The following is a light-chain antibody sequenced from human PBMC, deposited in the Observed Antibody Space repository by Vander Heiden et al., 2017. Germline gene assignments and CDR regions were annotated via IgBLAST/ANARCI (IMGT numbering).Light chain of an antibody. CDR3: CSYAGSSTVV. Sequence: SALTQPAPVSGSPGQSITISCTGTSSEVGSYNLVSWYQQPPGKAPKLMIYEGSKRPSGVSNRFSGSKSGNTASLTISGLQAEDEADYYCCSYAGSSTVVFGGGTKLTVL. V-gene: IGLV2-23*01. CDR2: EGS. CDR1: SSEVGSYNL. J-gene: IGLJ2*01.